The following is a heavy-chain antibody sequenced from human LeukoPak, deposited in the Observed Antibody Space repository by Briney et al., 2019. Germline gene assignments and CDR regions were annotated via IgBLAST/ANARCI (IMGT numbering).Heavy chain of an antibody. CDR2: IKQDGSEK. CDR3: ARGEGYDQSKDYYYYGMDV. J-gene: IGHJ6*02. V-gene: IGHV3-7*03. D-gene: IGHD5-12*01. CDR1: GFTFSSYW. Sequence: GGSLRLSCAASGFTFSSYWMSWVRQAPGKGLEWVANIKQDGSEKYYVDSVKGRFTISRDNAKNSLYLQMNSLRAEDTAVYYCARGEGYDQSKDYYYYGMDVWGQGTTVTVSS.